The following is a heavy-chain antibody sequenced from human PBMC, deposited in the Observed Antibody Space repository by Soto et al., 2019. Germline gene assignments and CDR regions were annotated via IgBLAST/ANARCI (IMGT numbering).Heavy chain of an antibody. CDR2: ISAYNGNT. J-gene: IGHJ4*02. V-gene: IGHV1-18*01. CDR1: GYTFTSYG. CDR3: ARVFHDYGDYRNVYFDY. Sequence: ASVKVSCKASGYTFTSYGISWVRQAPGQGLEWMGWISAYNGNTNYAQKLQGRVTMTTDTSTSTAYMELRSLRSDDTAVYYCARVFHDYGDYRNVYFDYWXQGXLVXVSS. D-gene: IGHD4-17*01.